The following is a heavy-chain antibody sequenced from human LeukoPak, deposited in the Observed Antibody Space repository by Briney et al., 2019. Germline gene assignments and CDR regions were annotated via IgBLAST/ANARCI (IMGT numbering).Heavy chain of an antibody. CDR3: ARKGLVSGGVGTTTEYYFDY. V-gene: IGHV3-20*04. CDR2: INWNGGST. D-gene: IGHD1-26*01. CDR1: GFTFDDYG. J-gene: IGHJ4*02. Sequence: PGGSLRLSCAASGFTFDDYGMSWVRQAPGKGLEWVSGINWNGGSTGYADSVKGRFTISRDNAKNSLYLQMNSLRAEDTALYYCARKGLVSGGVGTTTEYYFDYWGQGTLVTVSS.